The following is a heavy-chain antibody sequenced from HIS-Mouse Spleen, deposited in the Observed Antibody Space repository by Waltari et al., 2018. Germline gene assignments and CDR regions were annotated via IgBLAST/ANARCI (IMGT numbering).Heavy chain of an antibody. CDR3: AREIPYSSSWYDWYFDL. CDR1: GGSIRSSRSS. J-gene: IGHJ2*01. D-gene: IGHD6-13*01. V-gene: IGHV4-39*07. CDR2: IYYSGST. Sequence: QLQLQESGPGLVKPSETLSLTCTASGGSIRSSRSSSAWIRQPPGKGLEWIGSIYYSGSTYYNPSLKSRVTISVDTSKNQFSLKLSSVTAADTAVYYCAREIPYSSSWYDWYFDLWGRGTLVTVSS.